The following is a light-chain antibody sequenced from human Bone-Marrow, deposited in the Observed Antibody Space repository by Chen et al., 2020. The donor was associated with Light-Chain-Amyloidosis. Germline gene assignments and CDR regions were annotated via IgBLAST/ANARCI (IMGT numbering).Light chain of an antibody. Sequence: DVVMTQTPLSLSVTPGQPASISCKSSQSLLYSNGVTYLYWFLQKPGQPPQLLIYEAFNRFSGVPHRFSGSGSGKDFTLKISRVEAEYVGTYYCMQRIQLRTFGQGIKVEIK. CDR3: MQRIQLRT. J-gene: IGKJ1*01. V-gene: IGKV2D-29*01. CDR1: QSLLYSNGVTY. CDR2: EAF.